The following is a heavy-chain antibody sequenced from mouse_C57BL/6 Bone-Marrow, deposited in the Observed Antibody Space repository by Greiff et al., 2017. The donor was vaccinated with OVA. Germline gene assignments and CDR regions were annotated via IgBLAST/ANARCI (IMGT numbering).Heavy chain of an antibody. Sequence: VKLEESGPGLVQPSQSLSITCTVSGFSLTSYGVHWVRQSPGKGLEWLGVIWSGGSTDYNAAFISRLSISKDNSKSQVFFKMNSLQADDTAIYYCASSDGYWYFDVWGTGTTVTVSS. D-gene: IGHD2-3*01. CDR3: ASSDGYWYFDV. CDR2: IWSGGST. V-gene: IGHV2-2*01. CDR1: GFSLTSYG. J-gene: IGHJ1*03.